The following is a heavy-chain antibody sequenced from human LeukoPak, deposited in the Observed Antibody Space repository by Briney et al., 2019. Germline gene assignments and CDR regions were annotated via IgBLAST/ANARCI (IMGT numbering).Heavy chain of an antibody. CDR3: ARSYYGSGIPGY. CDR1: GGSFSGYY. V-gene: IGHV4-34*01. D-gene: IGHD3-10*01. Sequence: SETLSLTCAVYGGSFSGYYWSWIRQPPGKGLEWIGEINHSGSTNYNPSLKSRVTISVDTSKNQFSLKLSSATAADTAAYYCARSYYGSGIPGYWGQGTLVTVSS. CDR2: INHSGST. J-gene: IGHJ4*02.